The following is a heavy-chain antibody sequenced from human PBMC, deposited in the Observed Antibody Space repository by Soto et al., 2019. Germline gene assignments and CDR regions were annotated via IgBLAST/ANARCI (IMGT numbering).Heavy chain of an antibody. CDR1: GGTISSYS. CDR2: IIPIFGTA. D-gene: IGHD2-15*01. Sequence: QVQLVQSGAEVKKPGSSVKVSCKASGGTISSYSISWVRQAPGQGLEWMGGIIPIFGTANYAQKFQGRVTITADESTRIVYMELSSLGSEDTAVYYCARETGGDCSGGSCLFDYWGQGTLVTVSS. V-gene: IGHV1-69*01. J-gene: IGHJ4*02. CDR3: ARETGGDCSGGSCLFDY.